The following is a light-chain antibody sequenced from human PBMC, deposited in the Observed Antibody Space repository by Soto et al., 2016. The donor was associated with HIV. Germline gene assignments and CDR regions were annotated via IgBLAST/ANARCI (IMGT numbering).Light chain of an antibody. J-gene: IGLJ2*01. CDR1: NIGDKA. CDR2: DDN. V-gene: IGLV3-21*03. Sequence: SYELTQPPSVSVAPGKTARATCGGNNIGDKAVHWFQQKPGQAPVLVVYDDNYRPSGIPERFSGSNSGHTATLTISRVEAGDEADYYCEVWDDIGDQRVFGGGTKVTVV. CDR3: EVWDDIGDQRV.